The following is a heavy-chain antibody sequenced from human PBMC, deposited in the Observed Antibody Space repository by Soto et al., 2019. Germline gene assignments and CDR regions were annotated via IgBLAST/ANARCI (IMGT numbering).Heavy chain of an antibody. J-gene: IGHJ5*02. D-gene: IGHD3-16*01. CDR1: GGTFSTYT. CDR2: IIPIIGII. V-gene: IGHV1-69*08. CDR3: AGDRDSHYNESHASSYP. Sequence: QVQLVQSGAEVKKPGSSVKVSCKASGGTFSTYTITWVRQAPGQGLEWRGRIIPIIGIINYAQKCQGRVTISADKFTGTAYMEMTGLRSDDTAVYYCAGDRDSHYNESHASSYPWGQGTLVTVSS.